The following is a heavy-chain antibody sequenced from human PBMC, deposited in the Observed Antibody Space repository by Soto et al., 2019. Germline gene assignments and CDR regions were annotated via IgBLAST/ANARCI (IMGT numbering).Heavy chain of an antibody. V-gene: IGHV3-30-3*01. J-gene: IGHJ6*02. D-gene: IGHD2-2*02. CDR3: ARDRLSYSPEHYYYYYGMDV. CDR1: GFTFSSYA. CDR2: ISYDGSNK. Sequence: GGSLRLSCAASGFTFSSYAMHWVRQAPGKGLEWVAVISYDGSNKYYADSVKGRFTISRDNSKNTLYLQMNSLRAEDTAVYYCARDRLSYSPEHYYYYYGMDVWGQGTTVTVSS.